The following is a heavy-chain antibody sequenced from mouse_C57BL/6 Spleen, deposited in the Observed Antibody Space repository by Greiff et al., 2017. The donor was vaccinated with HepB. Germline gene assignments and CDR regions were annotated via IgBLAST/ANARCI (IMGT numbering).Heavy chain of an antibody. CDR2: INPNNGGT. CDR3: ARTVKDWYFDV. Sequence: EVKLMESGPELVKPGASVKMSCKASGYTFTDYNMHWVKQSHGKSLEWIGYINPNNGGTSYNQKFKGKATLTVNKSSSTAYMELRSLTSEDSAVYYCARTVKDWYFDVWGTGTTVTVSS. V-gene: IGHV1-22*01. J-gene: IGHJ1*03. CDR1: GYTFTDYN.